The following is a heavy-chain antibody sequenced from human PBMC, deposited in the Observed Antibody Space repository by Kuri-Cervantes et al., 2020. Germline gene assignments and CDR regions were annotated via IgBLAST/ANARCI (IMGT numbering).Heavy chain of an antibody. Sequence: GSLRLSCTVSGGSISSSSYYWGWIRQPPGKGLEWIGSIYYSGSTYYNPSLKSRVTISLDTSKSQFSLKLSSVTAADTAVYYCASLAVAGIWADYWGQGTLVTVSS. CDR2: IYYSGST. CDR1: GGSISSSSYY. D-gene: IGHD6-19*01. J-gene: IGHJ4*02. CDR3: ASLAVAGIWADY. V-gene: IGHV4-39*07.